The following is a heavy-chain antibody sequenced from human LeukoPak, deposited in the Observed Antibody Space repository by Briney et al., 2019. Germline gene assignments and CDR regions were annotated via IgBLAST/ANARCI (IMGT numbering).Heavy chain of an antibody. CDR1: GFTFSSYG. CDR2: ISGSGGST. D-gene: IGHD3-22*01. CDR3: AKYGGDYYDSSGYYSFTFDY. V-gene: IGHV3-23*01. Sequence: GGTLRLSCAASGFTFSSYGMSWVRQAPGKGLEWVSAISGSGGSTYYADSVKGRFTISRDNSKNTLYLQMNSLRAEDTAVYYCAKYGGDYYDSSGYYSFTFDYWGQGTLVTVSS. J-gene: IGHJ4*02.